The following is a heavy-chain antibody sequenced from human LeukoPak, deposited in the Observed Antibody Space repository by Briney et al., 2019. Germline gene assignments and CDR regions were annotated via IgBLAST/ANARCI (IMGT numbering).Heavy chain of an antibody. D-gene: IGHD3-3*01. CDR3: AKVTYYDFWSGYRQVSYFDY. Sequence: PGRSLRLSCAASGFTFDDYAMHWVRHAPGKGLEWVSGISWNSGSIGYADSVKGRFTISRDNAKNSLYLQMNSLRAEDTALYYCAKVTYYDFWSGYRQVSYFDYWGQGTLVTVSS. V-gene: IGHV3-9*01. CDR2: ISWNSGSI. CDR1: GFTFDDYA. J-gene: IGHJ4*02.